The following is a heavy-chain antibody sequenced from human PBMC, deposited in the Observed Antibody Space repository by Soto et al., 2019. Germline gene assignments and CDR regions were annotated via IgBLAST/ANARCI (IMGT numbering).Heavy chain of an antibody. D-gene: IGHD3-22*01. V-gene: IGHV1-69*06. CDR1: GGTFSSYA. CDR2: VIPIFGTA. Sequence: GASVKVSCRASGGTFSSYAISWVRQAAGKGLEWMGGVIPIFGTANYAQKFQGRVTITADKSTSTAYMELSSVTAADTAVYYCARDYDSSGPWGQGTLVTVSS. CDR3: ARDYDSSGP. J-gene: IGHJ5*02.